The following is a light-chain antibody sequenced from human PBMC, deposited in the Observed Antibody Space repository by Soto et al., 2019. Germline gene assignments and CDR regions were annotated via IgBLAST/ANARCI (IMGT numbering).Light chain of an antibody. J-gene: IGKJ1*01. CDR2: AAS. Sequence: DTPMTQSPSSLSASVGDRVTITCRASQSISNYLNWYQQKPGKAPKLQIHAASSLQSGAPSRFSGSRSGTDFTLTISSLQPEDFATYYYQQSYNIPRTFGQGTKVEIK. V-gene: IGKV1-39*01. CDR1: QSISNY. CDR3: QQSYNIPRT.